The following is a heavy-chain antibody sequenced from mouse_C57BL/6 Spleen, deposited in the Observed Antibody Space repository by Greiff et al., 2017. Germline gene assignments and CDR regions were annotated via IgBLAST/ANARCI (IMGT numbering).Heavy chain of an antibody. V-gene: IGHV1-26*01. D-gene: IGHD2-4*01. Sequence: VQLQQSGPELVKPGASVKISCKASGYTFTDYYMTWVKQSHGKSLEWIGDINPNNGGTSYNQKFKGKATLTVDKSSSTAYMELRSLTSEDSAVFYCAGGDYNWFAYWGQGTLVTVSA. CDR3: AGGDYNWFAY. J-gene: IGHJ3*01. CDR2: INPNNGGT. CDR1: GYTFTDYY.